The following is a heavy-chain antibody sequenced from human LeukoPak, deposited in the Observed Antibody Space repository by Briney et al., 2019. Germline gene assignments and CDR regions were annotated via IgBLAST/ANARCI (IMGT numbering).Heavy chain of an antibody. CDR1: GFTVSNAW. J-gene: IGHJ4*02. V-gene: IGHV3-21*01. CDR3: ARDVALAAAGDY. Sequence: AGGSLRLSCAASGFTVSNAWMSWVRQAPGKGLEWVSSISTSSSFIYYADSVKGRFTISRDNAKNSLYLQMNSLRAEDTAVYYCARDVALAAAGDYWGQGTLVTVSS. CDR2: ISTSSSFI. D-gene: IGHD6-13*01.